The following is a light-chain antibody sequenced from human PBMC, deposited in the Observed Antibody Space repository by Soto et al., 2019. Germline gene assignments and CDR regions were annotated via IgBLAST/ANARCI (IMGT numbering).Light chain of an antibody. Sequence: QSVLTQPPSASGSPGQSVTISCTGTSSDVGAYNYVSWYQQHPGKAPKLMIYEVSKRPSGVPDRFSGSKSGNTASLTVSGLQAEDEADYYCTSYAGCNNLGVFGTGTKLTVL. J-gene: IGLJ1*01. CDR1: SSDVGAYNY. V-gene: IGLV2-8*01. CDR3: TSYAGCNNLGV. CDR2: EVS.